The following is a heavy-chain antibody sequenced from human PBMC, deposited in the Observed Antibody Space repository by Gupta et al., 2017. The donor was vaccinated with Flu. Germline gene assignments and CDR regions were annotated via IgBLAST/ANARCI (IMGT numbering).Heavy chain of an antibody. V-gene: IGHV3-15*01. CDR1: GFTSSDAW. CDR3: TTDFWRGSDYFDY. D-gene: IGHD3-3*01. J-gene: IGHJ4*02. Sequence: EVQLVESGGGLVKPGGSLRLSCAASGFTSSDAWMRWVRQAPGKGLEWVGRIKSKAEGGTTDYAAPVKGRFTISRDDSKNTLYLQMNSLKTEDTAVYDCTTDFWRGSDYFDYWGQGTLVTVSA. CDR2: IKSKAEGGTT.